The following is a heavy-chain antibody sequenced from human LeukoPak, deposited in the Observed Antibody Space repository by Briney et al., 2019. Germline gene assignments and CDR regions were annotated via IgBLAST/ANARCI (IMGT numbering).Heavy chain of an antibody. CDR1: GGSFSGYS. D-gene: IGHD2-2*01. CDR2: IYDSGSK. V-gene: IGHV4-30-2*01. J-gene: IGHJ4*02. CDR3: ARGVPAAVTNYFDY. Sequence: SETLSLTCAVYGGSFSGYSWSRIRQPPGKGLEWIGYIYDSGSKYYNPSLKSRVTISVDKSKNQFSLNLSSVTAADTAVYYCARGVPAAVTNYFDYWGQGTLVTVSS.